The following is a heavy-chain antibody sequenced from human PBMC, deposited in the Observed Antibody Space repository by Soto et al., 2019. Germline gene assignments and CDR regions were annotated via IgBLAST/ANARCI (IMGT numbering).Heavy chain of an antibody. D-gene: IGHD2-21*01. CDR3: AREMWTRTGPQNFFDY. J-gene: IGHJ4*02. Sequence: QVQLVQSEGEVRQPGASVKVSCRASGYTFTSYGIIWVRQAPGQRLEWMGYISPSSGVTRYAQNLQGRVTLTTDTSTTTAYMELRSLSSDDTAVYYCAREMWTRTGPQNFFDYWGLGALVTVSS. V-gene: IGHV1-18*01. CDR2: ISPSSGVT. CDR1: GYTFTSYG.